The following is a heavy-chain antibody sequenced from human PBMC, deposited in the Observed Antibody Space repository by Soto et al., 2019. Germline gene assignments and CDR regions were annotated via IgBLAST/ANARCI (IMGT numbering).Heavy chain of an antibody. J-gene: IGHJ5*02. CDR3: ARETDSSGYPEHTTSYNWFDP. CDR1: GGSVSSGSYY. D-gene: IGHD3-22*01. Sequence: QVQLQESGPGLVKPSETLSLTCTVSGGSVSSGSYYWSWIRQPPGKGLEWIGYIYYSGSTNYNPSLKSRVTISVDTSKNQFSLKLSSVTAADTAVYYCARETDSSGYPEHTTSYNWFDPWGQGTLVTVSS. CDR2: IYYSGST. V-gene: IGHV4-61*01.